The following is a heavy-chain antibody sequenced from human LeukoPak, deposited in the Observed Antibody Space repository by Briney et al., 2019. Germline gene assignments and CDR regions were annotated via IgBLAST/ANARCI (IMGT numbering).Heavy chain of an antibody. CDR3: ARDRSGWYEFDY. V-gene: IGHV3-53*01. CDR2: IYSGGST. D-gene: IGHD6-19*01. J-gene: IGHJ4*02. Sequence: GGSLRLSCAASGFTVSSNYMSWVRQAPGKGLEWVSVIYSGGSTYYAASVKGRFTISRDNSKNTLYLQMNSLRAEDTAVYYCARDRSGWYEFDYWGQGTLVTVSS. CDR1: GFTVSSNY.